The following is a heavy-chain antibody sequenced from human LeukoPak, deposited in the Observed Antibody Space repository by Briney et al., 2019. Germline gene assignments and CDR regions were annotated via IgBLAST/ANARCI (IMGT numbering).Heavy chain of an antibody. D-gene: IGHD6-13*01. CDR3: ARDPGGSSWYGGFDY. Sequence: GGSLRLSCSASGFTFNRFYLHWVRQAPGKGLEFVSHISSNGATTYYADSVKGRFTISRDNSKNTLYLQMNSLRAEDTAVYYCARDPGGSSWYGGFDYWGQGTLVTVSS. J-gene: IGHJ4*02. V-gene: IGHV3-64*04. CDR2: ISSNGATT. CDR1: GFTFNRFY.